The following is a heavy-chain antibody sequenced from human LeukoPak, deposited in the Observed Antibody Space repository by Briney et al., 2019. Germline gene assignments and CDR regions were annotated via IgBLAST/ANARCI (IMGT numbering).Heavy chain of an antibody. J-gene: IGHJ4*02. CDR3: AKAVGPYYYDSSGYYKSYYFDY. Sequence: GGSLRLSCAASGFTFSSYAMSWVRQAPGKGLEWVSAISGSGGSTYYADSVKGRFTIFRDNSKNTLYLQMNSLRAEDTAVYYCAKAVGPYYYDSSGYYKSYYFDYWGQGTLVTVSS. D-gene: IGHD3-22*01. CDR2: ISGSGGST. V-gene: IGHV3-23*01. CDR1: GFTFSSYA.